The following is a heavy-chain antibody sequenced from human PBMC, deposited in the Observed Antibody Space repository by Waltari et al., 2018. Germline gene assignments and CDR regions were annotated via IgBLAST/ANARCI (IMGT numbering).Heavy chain of an antibody. CDR1: GFRFGGFA. J-gene: IGHJ4*02. Sequence: QLLESGGGLVQPGGSLRLSCAASGFRFGGFAMHWVRQAPGKGLEWVSGLSGSGATTYYADSVRGRFTVSRDNSRNTVDLQMNSLRAEDTAVYYCAKAFRGYSGSYFDIWGRGTLVAVS. CDR2: LSGSGATT. D-gene: IGHD5-12*01. V-gene: IGHV3-23*01. CDR3: AKAFRGYSGSYFDI.